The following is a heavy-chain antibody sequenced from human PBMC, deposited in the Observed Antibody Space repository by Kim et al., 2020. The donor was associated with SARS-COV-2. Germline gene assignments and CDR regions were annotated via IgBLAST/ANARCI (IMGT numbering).Heavy chain of an antibody. J-gene: IGHJ4*02. CDR2: IWYDGNNK. CDR3: ARDSSGWGGPDY. Sequence: GGSLRLSCAASGFTFSSYGMHWVRQAPGKGLEWVAVIWYDGNNKYYADSVKGRFTISRDNSKNTLYLQMNSLRAEDTAVYYCARDSSGWGGPDYWGQGTLVTVSP. CDR1: GFTFSSYG. D-gene: IGHD6-19*01. V-gene: IGHV3-33*01.